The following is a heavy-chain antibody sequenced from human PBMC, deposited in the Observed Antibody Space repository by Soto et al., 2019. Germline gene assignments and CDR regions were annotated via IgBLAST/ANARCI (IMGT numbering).Heavy chain of an antibody. J-gene: IGHJ6*02. CDR3: ARHSDWVTIFGYFMDV. CDR1: GYSFTSYW. Sequence: PGESLKISCKGSGYSFTSYWIGWVRQIPGKGLEWMGIIYPGDSDTRYSPSLQGQVTISADKSISTAYLQWSSLKASDTAMYYCARHSDWVTIFGYFMDVWGQGTTVTVSS. D-gene: IGHD3-3*01. V-gene: IGHV5-51*01. CDR2: IYPGDSDT.